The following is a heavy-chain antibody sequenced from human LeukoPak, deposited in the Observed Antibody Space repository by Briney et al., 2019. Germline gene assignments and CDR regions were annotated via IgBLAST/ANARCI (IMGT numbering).Heavy chain of an antibody. CDR2: IYDSGST. V-gene: IGHV4-61*08. Sequence: SETLSLTCTVSGGSVSSGGHYWTWIRQSPGKGLEWIGYIYDSGSTNYNPSLKSRVTISVDTSKNQFSLKLSSATAADTAVYYCARFTCFSSSCYYHYGMDVWGEGTTVTVSS. CDR1: GGSVSSGGHY. D-gene: IGHD2-2*01. CDR3: ARFTCFSSSCYYHYGMDV. J-gene: IGHJ6*04.